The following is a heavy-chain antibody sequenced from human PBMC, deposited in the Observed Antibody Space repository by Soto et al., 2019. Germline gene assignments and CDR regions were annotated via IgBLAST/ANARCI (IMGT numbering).Heavy chain of an antibody. V-gene: IGHV4-34*01. J-gene: IGHJ4*02. CDR2: INHSGST. CDR3: ARVRGTSRGVNDY. D-gene: IGHD3-10*01. CDR1: GGSFSGYY. Sequence: SETLSLTCAVYGGSFSGYYWSWIRQPPGKGLEWIGEINHSGSTNYNPSLKSRVTISVDTSKNQFSLKLSSVTAEDTAVYYCARVRGTSRGVNDYWGQGTLVTVSS.